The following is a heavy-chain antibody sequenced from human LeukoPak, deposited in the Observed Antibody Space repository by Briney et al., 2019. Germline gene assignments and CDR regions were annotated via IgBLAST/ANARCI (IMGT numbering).Heavy chain of an antibody. CDR3: AKRAQRGFAYSNSFQC. V-gene: IGHV3-30*02. CDR2: IWCYGRST. Sequence: GGTLRLSCAVSGFIFSRYGFRWVRQPPGKGLEWVASIWCYGRSTFYGTSVKGRFFIQGDTVKKTVSLQMSSLTADDTAVYYCAKRAQRGFAYSNSFQCWGQGSLVTVSS. CDR1: GFIFSRYG. D-gene: IGHD4-11*01. J-gene: IGHJ4*02.